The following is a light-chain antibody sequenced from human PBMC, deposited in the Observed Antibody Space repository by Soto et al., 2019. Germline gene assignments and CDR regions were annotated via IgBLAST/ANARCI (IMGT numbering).Light chain of an antibody. CDR2: DAS. CDR3: QQYGSSPIT. J-gene: IGKJ5*01. CDR1: QSVSYY. Sequence: EIVLTQSPGTLSLSPGERATLSCRASQSVSYYLAWYQQKPGQAPRLLIYDASSRATGVPDRFSGSGSGTDFTLTIRRLEPEDFAVYYCQQYGSSPITFGQGTRLEI. V-gene: IGKV3-20*01.